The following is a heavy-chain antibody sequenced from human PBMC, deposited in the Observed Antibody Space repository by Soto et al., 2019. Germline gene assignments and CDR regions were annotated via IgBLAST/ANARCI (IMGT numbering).Heavy chain of an antibody. Sequence: EVQLLESGGGLVQPGGSLRLSCAASGFTFSSYAMSWVRQAPGKGLEWVSGISGSGGEAFYVDSVKGRFIISRDNSKNTLYLQVNSLRADDTAVYYCAKSYGDYVEYFQHWGQGTLVTVSS. J-gene: IGHJ1*01. V-gene: IGHV3-23*01. CDR1: GFTFSSYA. D-gene: IGHD4-17*01. CDR2: ISGSGGEA. CDR3: AKSYGDYVEYFQH.